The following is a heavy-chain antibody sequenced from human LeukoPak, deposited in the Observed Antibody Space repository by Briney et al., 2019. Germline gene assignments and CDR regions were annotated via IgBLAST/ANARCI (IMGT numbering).Heavy chain of an antibody. D-gene: IGHD2-8*01. Sequence: ASVKVSCKASGYTFSSNGISWVRQAPGQGLEWVGWISANNGNTKYAQKFQARVTMTTDTSTNTAYMELRSLRSDDTAVYYCARGDLSEDPNYYYGMDVWGQGITVTVSS. CDR1: GYTFSSNG. CDR2: ISANNGNT. CDR3: ARGDLSEDPNYYYGMDV. V-gene: IGHV1-18*01. J-gene: IGHJ6*02.